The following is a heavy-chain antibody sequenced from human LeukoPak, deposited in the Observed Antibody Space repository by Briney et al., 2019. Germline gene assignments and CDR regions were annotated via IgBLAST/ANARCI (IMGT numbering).Heavy chain of an antibody. V-gene: IGHV3-23*01. CDR1: GFTFSSYV. Sequence: GGSLRLSCAASGFTFSSYVMSWVRQAPGKGLEWVSSISGSGGSTYYADSVKGRFTISRDNSKNTLYLQMNSLRAEDTAVYYCAKGKTGTTVTTGRYFDYWGQGTLVTVSS. J-gene: IGHJ4*02. CDR2: ISGSGGST. CDR3: AKGKTGTTVTTGRYFDY. D-gene: IGHD4-17*01.